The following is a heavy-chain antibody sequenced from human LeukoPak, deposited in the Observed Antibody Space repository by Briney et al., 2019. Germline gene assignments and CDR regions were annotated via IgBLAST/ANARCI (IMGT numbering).Heavy chain of an antibody. CDR1: GFTVSSNY. V-gene: IGHV3-53*01. D-gene: IGHD1-1*01. CDR2: IYSGGST. CDR3: ARDPYNGAYSEGYYYYYMDV. Sequence: GGSLRLSCAASGFTVSSNYMSWVRQAPGKGLEWVSIIYSGGSTFYADSVKGRFTISRDNAKSSLYLQMNSLRVEDTAIYYCARDPYNGAYSEGYYYYYMDVWGKETTVTVSS. J-gene: IGHJ6*03.